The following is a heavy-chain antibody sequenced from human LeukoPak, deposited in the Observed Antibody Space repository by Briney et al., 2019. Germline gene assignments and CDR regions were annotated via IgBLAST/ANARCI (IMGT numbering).Heavy chain of an antibody. V-gene: IGHV1-69*13. CDR2: IIPIFGTA. D-gene: IGHD2-15*01. CDR3: AKHIVVVVAATGHYYYYGMDV. J-gene: IGHJ6*02. CDR1: GGTFSSYA. Sequence: ASVKVSCKASGGTFSSYAISWVRQAPGQGREWMGGIIPIFGTANYAQKFQGRVTITADESTSTAYMEPSSLRSEDTAVYYCAKHIVVVVAATGHYYYYGMDVWGQGTTVTVSS.